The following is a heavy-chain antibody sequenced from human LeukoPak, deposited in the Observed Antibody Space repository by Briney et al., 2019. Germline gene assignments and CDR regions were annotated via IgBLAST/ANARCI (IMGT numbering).Heavy chain of an antibody. Sequence: SETLSLTCTVSGGSISSYYWSWIRQPPGKGLEWIAYISDIGSTNYNPSLKGRVTISPDTSKNQFSLKLSSVTAADTAVYYCAGHHPRNTVDFWGQGTLVTVSS. D-gene: IGHD2-8*02. CDR2: ISDIGST. J-gene: IGHJ4*02. CDR1: GGSISSYY. V-gene: IGHV4-59*08. CDR3: AGHHPRNTVDF.